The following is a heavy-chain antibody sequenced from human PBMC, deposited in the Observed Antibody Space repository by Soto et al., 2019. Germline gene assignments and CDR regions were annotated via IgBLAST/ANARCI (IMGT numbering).Heavy chain of an antibody. CDR3: ARGNSNYDFWSGHYVPYNWFDP. D-gene: IGHD3-3*01. J-gene: IGHJ5*02. V-gene: IGHV4-59*01. CDR2: IYYSGST. CDR1: GGSISSYY. Sequence: SETLSLTCTVSGGSISSYYWSWIRQPPGKGLEWIGYIYYSGSTNYNPSLKSRVTISVDTSKNQFSLKLSSVTAADTAVYYCARGNSNYDFWSGHYVPYNWFDPWGQGTLVTVSS.